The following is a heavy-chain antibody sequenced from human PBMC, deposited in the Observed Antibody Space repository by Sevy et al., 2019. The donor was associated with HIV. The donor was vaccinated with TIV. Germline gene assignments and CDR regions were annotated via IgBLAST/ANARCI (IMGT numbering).Heavy chain of an antibody. J-gene: IGHJ4*02. Sequence: GGYLRLSCAASGFTVSSNCMTWVRQAPGKGLEWFSLIYSGGSTYYADSVKGRFTISRDNSKNTLYLQMNSLRAEDTAIYYCARISQNCSGGSCYLAYWGQGTLVTVSS. CDR3: ARISQNCSGGSCYLAY. V-gene: IGHV3-53*01. D-gene: IGHD2-15*01. CDR2: IYSGGST. CDR1: GFTVSSNC.